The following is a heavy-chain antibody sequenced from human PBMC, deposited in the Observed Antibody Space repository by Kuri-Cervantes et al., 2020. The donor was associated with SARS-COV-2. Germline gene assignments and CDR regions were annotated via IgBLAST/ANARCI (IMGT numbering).Heavy chain of an antibody. Sequence: GESLKISCVVSGFPFCSYAMSWVRQAPGKGLEGVANIKQDGSNKYYADSVKGRFTISRDNSKNTLYLQMNSLRTEDTAVYYCAKDPSPYSVLLWFGEFGFDYWGQGTLVTVSS. CDR2: IKQDGSNK. D-gene: IGHD3-10*01. CDR3: AKDPSPYSVLLWFGEFGFDY. V-gene: IGHV3-30*02. J-gene: IGHJ4*02. CDR1: GFPFCSYA.